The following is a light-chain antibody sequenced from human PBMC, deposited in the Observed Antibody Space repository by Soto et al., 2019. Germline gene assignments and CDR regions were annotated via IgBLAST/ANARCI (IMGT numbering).Light chain of an antibody. Sequence: EIVMTQSPATLSVSPGERATLSCRASQSVSSNLAWYQQKPGQAPRLLIYGASSRATDIPARFSGSGSGTEFTLTISRLQSEDFAVYYCQQCNNWPLTFGGGTKVEIK. J-gene: IGKJ4*01. CDR1: QSVSSN. CDR2: GAS. V-gene: IGKV3-15*01. CDR3: QQCNNWPLT.